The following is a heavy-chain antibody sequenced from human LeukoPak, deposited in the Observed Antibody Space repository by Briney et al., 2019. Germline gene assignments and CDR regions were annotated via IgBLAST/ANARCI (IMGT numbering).Heavy chain of an antibody. D-gene: IGHD3-10*01. J-gene: IGHJ4*02. CDR3: ARDRPTMVRGVIGFDY. CDR2: IYTSGST. V-gene: IGHV4-4*07. Sequence: SETLSLTCTVSGDSISSYYWSWIRQPAGKGLEWIGRIYTSGSTNYNPSLKSRVTMSADTSKNQFSLKLSSVTAADTAVYYCARDRPTMVRGVIGFDYWGQGTLVTVSS. CDR1: GDSISSYY.